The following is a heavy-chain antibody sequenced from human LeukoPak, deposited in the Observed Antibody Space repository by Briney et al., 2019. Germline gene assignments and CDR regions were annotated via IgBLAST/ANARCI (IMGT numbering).Heavy chain of an antibody. CDR2: IYYSGST. V-gene: IGHV4-59*01. CDR1: GGSISSYY. Sequence: SETLSLTCTVSGGSISSYYWSWIRQPPGKGLEWIGYIYYSGSTNYNPSLKSRVTISVDTSKNQFSLKLSSVTAADTAVYYYARGQATGTTLHYYYGMNVWGQGTTVTVSS. CDR3: ARGQATGTTLHYYYGMNV. D-gene: IGHD1-7*01. J-gene: IGHJ6*02.